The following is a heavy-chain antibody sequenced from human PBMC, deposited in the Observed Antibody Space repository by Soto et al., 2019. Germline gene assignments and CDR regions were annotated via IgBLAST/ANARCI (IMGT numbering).Heavy chain of an antibody. J-gene: IGHJ5*02. D-gene: IGHD2-21*01. V-gene: IGHV4-31*03. CDR2: IYYSGSI. Sequence: SSETLSLTCTVSGGSITSEGYYWSWIRQLPGKGLEWIGYIYYSGSIFYNPFLKSRASISAHSSKKQFSLKLSSVTAADTAVYYCARDRRWLSRGPNNWFDPWGQGTLVTVSS. CDR3: ARDRRWLSRGPNNWFDP. CDR1: GGSITSEGYY.